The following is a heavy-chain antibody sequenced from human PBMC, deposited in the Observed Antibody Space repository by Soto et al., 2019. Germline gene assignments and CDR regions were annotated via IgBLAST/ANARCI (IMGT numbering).Heavy chain of an antibody. Sequence: GGSLRLSCXASGFTFDVYAMHLVRQAPGKGLEWVSGISWNSGSIGYADSVKGRFTISRDNAKNSLYLQMNSLRAEDTALYYCAKDIRSSSSIFDYWGQGTLVTVSS. V-gene: IGHV3-9*01. D-gene: IGHD6-13*01. CDR3: AKDIRSSSSIFDY. CDR1: GFTFDVYA. CDR2: ISWNSGSI. J-gene: IGHJ4*02.